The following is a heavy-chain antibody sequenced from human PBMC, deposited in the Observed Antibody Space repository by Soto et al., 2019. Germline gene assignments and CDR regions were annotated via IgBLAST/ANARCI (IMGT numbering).Heavy chain of an antibody. CDR1: GFRFSIYS. CDR2: ITSDTKTI. D-gene: IGHD6-19*01. Sequence: EVQLVESGGNVVQPGGSLRLSCAASGFRFSIYSMNWVRQAPGKGLEWSAYITSDTKTIKYADSVKGRFTISRDNGKISVYLQMNSLRDEDTAVYYCARSVEGHFDYWGQGTVVTVSA. CDR3: ARSVEGHFDY. V-gene: IGHV3-48*02. J-gene: IGHJ4*02.